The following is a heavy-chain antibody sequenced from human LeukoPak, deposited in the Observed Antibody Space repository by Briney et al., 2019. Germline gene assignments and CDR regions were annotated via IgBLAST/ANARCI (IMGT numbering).Heavy chain of an antibody. V-gene: IGHV3-30*18. Sequence: PGGSLRLSCAASKFTFSSYGMHWVRQAPGKGLEWVAVISYDGSNKYYADSVRGRFIISRDNSKNTLYLHMNSLRPEDTAVYYCAKSRHPYNWNDGAFFDYWGQGTLVTVSS. D-gene: IGHD1-20*01. CDR2: ISYDGSNK. CDR1: KFTFSSYG. CDR3: AKSRHPYNWNDGAFFDY. J-gene: IGHJ4*02.